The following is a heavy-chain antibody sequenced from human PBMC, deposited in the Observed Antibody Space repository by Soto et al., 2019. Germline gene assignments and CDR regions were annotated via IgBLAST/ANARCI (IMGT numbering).Heavy chain of an antibody. V-gene: IGHV4-30-4*01. CDR1: GGSISSGDHY. D-gene: IGHD5-18*01. Sequence: PSETLSLTCTVSGGSISSGDHYWSWIRQPPGKGLEWIGYIYYSGTTYYNPSLKSRVTISVDTSENQFSLKVNSVTAADTAVYYCARALIQLWPHYYYGMDVWGQGTTVTSP. CDR3: ARALIQLWPHYYYGMDV. J-gene: IGHJ6*02. CDR2: IYYSGTT.